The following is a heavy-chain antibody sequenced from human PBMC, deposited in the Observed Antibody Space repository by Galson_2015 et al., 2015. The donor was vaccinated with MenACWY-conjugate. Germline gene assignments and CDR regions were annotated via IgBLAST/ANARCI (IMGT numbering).Heavy chain of an antibody. CDR1: GFTFSFYT. CDR2: ISSTSDTI. V-gene: IGHV3-48*04. D-gene: IGHD3-16*02. Sequence: SLRLCCAASGFTFSFYTMNRVRQAPGKGLEWVSYISSTSDTIYYADSVKGRFTISRDNAKNSLYLQMSSLRAEDTAVYYCARDYRPVDYWGQGTLVTVSS. J-gene: IGHJ4*02. CDR3: ARDYRPVDY.